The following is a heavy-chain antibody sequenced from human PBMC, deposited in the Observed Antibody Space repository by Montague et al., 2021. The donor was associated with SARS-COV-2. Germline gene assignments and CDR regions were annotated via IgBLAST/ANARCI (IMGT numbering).Heavy chain of an antibody. CDR3: ARQLMYDSGSYFDY. Sequence: SETLSLTCTVSGGSVSISYWSWIRQSPGKGLEWLGSLFYRGSTHYNPSVKSRVTISADTSKNQVSLRLTSVTAADTAVYYCARQLMYDSGSYFDYWGRGTLVTVSS. CDR2: LFYRGST. J-gene: IGHJ4*02. D-gene: IGHD3-10*01. CDR1: GGSVSISY. V-gene: IGHV4-59*08.